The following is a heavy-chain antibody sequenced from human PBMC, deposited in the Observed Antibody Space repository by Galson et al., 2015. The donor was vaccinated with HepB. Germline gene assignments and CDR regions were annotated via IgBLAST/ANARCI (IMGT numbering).Heavy chain of an antibody. J-gene: IGHJ4*02. CDR3: TTDASSGWYVGY. D-gene: IGHD6-19*01. V-gene: IGHV3-15*01. Sequence: SLRLSCAASGFTFSSFGMHWVRQAPGKGLEWVGRIKSKTDGGTTDYAAPVKGRFTISRDDSKNTLYLQMNSLKTEDTAVYYCTTDASSGWYVGYWGQGTLVTVSS. CDR2: IKSKTDGGTT. CDR1: GFTFSSFG.